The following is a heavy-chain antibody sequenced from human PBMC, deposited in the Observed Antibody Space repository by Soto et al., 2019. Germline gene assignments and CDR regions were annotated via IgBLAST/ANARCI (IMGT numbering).Heavy chain of an antibody. CDR3: AREGAHSTGWYDYFDQ. CDR2: ISTYNGNT. CDR1: GYTFITYS. J-gene: IGHJ4*02. V-gene: IGHV1-18*04. Sequence: QVQLVQSGGEVKKPGASVKVSCKATGYTFITYSITWVRQAPGQGLEWMGWISTYNGNTKYAQNLQGRVTLTTDTSTSTAYREMRSLRSDDTAIYYCAREGAHSTGWYDYFDQWGQGTLVTVSS. D-gene: IGHD6-13*01.